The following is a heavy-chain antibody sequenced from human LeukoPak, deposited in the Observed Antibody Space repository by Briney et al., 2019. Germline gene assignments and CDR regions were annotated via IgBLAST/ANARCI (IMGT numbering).Heavy chain of an antibody. V-gene: IGHV4-59*08. Sequence: SETLSLTCTVSGGSISSYYWSWIRQPPGKGLEWIGYIYYSGSTNYNPSLKSRVTISVETSKNQFSLKLSSVTAADTAVYYCARGLRQQLGFFDYWGQGTLVTVSS. J-gene: IGHJ4*02. CDR2: IYYSGST. CDR3: ARGLRQQLGFFDY. D-gene: IGHD6-13*01. CDR1: GGSISSYY.